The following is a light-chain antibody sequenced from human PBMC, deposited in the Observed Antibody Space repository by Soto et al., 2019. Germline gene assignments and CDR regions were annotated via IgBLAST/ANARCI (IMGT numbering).Light chain of an antibody. CDR1: QSVRSA. CDR2: DAS. J-gene: IGKJ3*01. Sequence: EIVLTQSPDTLSLSRGERATLSCRASQSVRSALAWYQQKPGQAPRLLIYDASNRATGIPARFSGSGSGTDFTLTISSLEPEDFVVYYCQQRSNWPPEVTFGPGTKVDIK. CDR3: QQRSNWPPEVT. V-gene: IGKV3-11*01.